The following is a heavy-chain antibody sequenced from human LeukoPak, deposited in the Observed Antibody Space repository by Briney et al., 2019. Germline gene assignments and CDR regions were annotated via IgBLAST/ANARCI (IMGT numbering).Heavy chain of an antibody. CDR3: ACTMVRGVIGSLLFDY. J-gene: IGHJ4*02. CDR2: IIPIFGTA. Sequence: SVKVSCKAPGGTFSSYAISWVRQAPGQGLEWMGGIIPIFGTANYAQKFQGRVTITADESTSTAYMELSSLRSEDTAVYYCACTMVRGVIGSLLFDYWGQGTLVTVSS. D-gene: IGHD3-10*01. V-gene: IGHV1-69*01. CDR1: GGTFSSYA.